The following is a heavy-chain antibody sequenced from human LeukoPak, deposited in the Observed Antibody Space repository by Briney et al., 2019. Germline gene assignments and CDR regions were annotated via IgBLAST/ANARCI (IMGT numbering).Heavy chain of an antibody. Sequence: GTSLRLSCAASGFTFDDYVMHWVRQAPGKGLEWVSSIGWNKDKILYADSVKGRFTISRDNSKNTLYLQMNSLRAEDTAVYYCARGAGYYDSSGLGIYYYYYMDVWGKGTTVTVSS. D-gene: IGHD3-22*01. CDR3: ARGAGYYDSSGLGIYYYYYMDV. CDR1: GFTFDDYV. CDR2: IGWNKDKI. J-gene: IGHJ6*03. V-gene: IGHV3-9*01.